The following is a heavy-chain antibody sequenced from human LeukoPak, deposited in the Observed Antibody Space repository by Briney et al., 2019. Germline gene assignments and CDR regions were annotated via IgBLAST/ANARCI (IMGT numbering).Heavy chain of an antibody. J-gene: IGHJ4*02. Sequence: GGSLRLSCAASGFTFSSYWMSWVRQAPGKGLEWVANIKQDGSEKYYVDSVKGRFTISKDNAKNSLYLQMNSLRAEDTAVYYCARVRIGGVFDYWGQGTLVTVSS. CDR3: ARVRIGGVFDY. V-gene: IGHV3-7*01. CDR2: IKQDGSEK. D-gene: IGHD3-16*01. CDR1: GFTFSSYW.